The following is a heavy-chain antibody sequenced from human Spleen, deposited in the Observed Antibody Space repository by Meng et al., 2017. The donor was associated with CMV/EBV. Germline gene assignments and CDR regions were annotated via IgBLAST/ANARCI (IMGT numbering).Heavy chain of an antibody. CDR2: INPNSGGT. CDR3: ARDRDISSAMDWGY. Sequence: ASVKVSCKTSGFTFTNSYMHWVRQAPGQGLEWMGWINPNSGGTKYAQKFQGRVTMTRDTSISTASMELNSLTSDDTATYYCARDRDISSAMDWGYWGQGTLVTVSS. D-gene: IGHD3/OR15-3a*01. CDR1: GFTFTNSY. V-gene: IGHV1-2*02. J-gene: IGHJ4*02.